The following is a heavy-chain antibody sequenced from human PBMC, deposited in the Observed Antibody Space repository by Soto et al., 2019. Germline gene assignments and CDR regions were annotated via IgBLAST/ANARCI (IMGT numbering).Heavy chain of an antibody. Sequence: NPSETLSLTCAVYGGSFSGYYWSWIGQPPVGGRECIGGVGGSGSTDDNPSLKSRVTISGDTSKDHFEMKLSSVSAADTAVYYCARSPYDYGAQFDYWGGGTMVAFFS. D-gene: IGHD3-10*01. CDR2: VGGSGST. J-gene: IGHJ4*02. V-gene: IGHV4-34*01. CDR1: GGSFSGYY. CDR3: ARSPYDYGAQFDY.